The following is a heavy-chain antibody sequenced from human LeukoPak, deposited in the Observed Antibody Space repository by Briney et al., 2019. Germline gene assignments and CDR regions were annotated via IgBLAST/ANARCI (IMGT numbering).Heavy chain of an antibody. Sequence: SGTLSLTCAVSGGSISSSNWWSWVRQPPGKGLEWIGEIYHSGSTNYNPSLKSRVTISVDTSKNQFSLKLSSVTAADTAVYYCATYSGSYSHFDYWGQGTLVTVSS. CDR2: IYHSGST. D-gene: IGHD1-26*01. CDR1: GGSISSSNW. V-gene: IGHV4-4*02. J-gene: IGHJ4*02. CDR3: ATYSGSYSHFDY.